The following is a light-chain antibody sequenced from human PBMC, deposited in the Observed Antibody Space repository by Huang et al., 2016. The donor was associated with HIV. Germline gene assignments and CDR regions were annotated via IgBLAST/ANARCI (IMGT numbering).Light chain of an antibody. Sequence: VMTQSPATLSVSPGERATLSCRASESILRNLPWYQQRPGQPPRRLIYGASVRLPGIPDRFRGSGSGTEFSLTISSLQSEDFAVYYCQQYNKWPPYTYGQGTKLEIK. CDR3: QQYNKWPPYT. V-gene: IGKV3-15*01. CDR2: GAS. J-gene: IGKJ2*01. CDR1: ESILRN.